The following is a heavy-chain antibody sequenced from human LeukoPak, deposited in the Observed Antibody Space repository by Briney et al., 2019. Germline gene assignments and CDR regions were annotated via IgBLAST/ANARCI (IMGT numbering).Heavy chain of an antibody. J-gene: IGHJ6*02. CDR2: MNQDGSEK. Sequence: SGGSLRLSCGASGFTFSDSWMSWVRQAPGKGLEWVANMNQDGSEKDYVDSVKGRFTISRDNARNSLYLQMSSLRAEDTAVYYCATYTHWVAGDVWGQETTVTVSS. CDR1: GFTFSDSW. D-gene: IGHD3-16*01. V-gene: IGHV3-7*01. CDR3: ATYTHWVAGDV.